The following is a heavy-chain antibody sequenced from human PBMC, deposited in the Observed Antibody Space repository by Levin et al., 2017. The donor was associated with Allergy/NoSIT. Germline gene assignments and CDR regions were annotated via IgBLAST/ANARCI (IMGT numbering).Heavy chain of an antibody. CDR3: ARYRAVVAGDDFCDS. CDR2: ISTSSNDI. D-gene: IGHD3/OR15-3a*01. V-gene: IGHV3-48*01. J-gene: IGHJ3*01. Sequence: ASVKVSCAASGFTFSSYTMNWVRQAPGKGLEWISYISTSSNDIYYADSVKGRFTISRDNAKNSLFLQMNSLRAEDTGVYYFARYRAVVAGDDFCDSWGQGTMVAVSS. CDR1: GFTFSSYT.